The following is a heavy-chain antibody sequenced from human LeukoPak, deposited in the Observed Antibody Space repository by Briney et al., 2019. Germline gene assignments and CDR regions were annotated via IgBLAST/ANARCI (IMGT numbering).Heavy chain of an antibody. Sequence: GGSLRLSCAASGFTFSSYAMSWVRQAPGKGLEWVSAFSGSGGSTYYADSVKGRFTISRDNSKNTLYLQMNSLRAEDTAVYYCAKDRYSSGWYDYFDYWGQGTLVTVSS. J-gene: IGHJ4*02. D-gene: IGHD6-19*01. V-gene: IGHV3-23*01. CDR2: FSGSGGST. CDR1: GFTFSSYA. CDR3: AKDRYSSGWYDYFDY.